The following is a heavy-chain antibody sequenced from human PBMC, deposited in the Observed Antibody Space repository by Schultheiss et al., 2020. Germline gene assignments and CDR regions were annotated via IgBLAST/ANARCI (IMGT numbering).Heavy chain of an antibody. CDR3: GKSLRAWYGSGDYRFYYYGMDV. CDR1: GFTFSTYA. D-gene: IGHD3-10*01. J-gene: IGHJ6*02. Sequence: GGSLRLSCAASGFTFSTYAMHWVRQAPGKGLEWVAVISYEGSNKYYTGSVKGRFTISRDNSKNTLYLQMNSLRAEDTAVYYCGKSLRAWYGSGDYRFYYYGMDVWGQGTTVTVSS. CDR2: ISYEGSNK. V-gene: IGHV3-30*18.